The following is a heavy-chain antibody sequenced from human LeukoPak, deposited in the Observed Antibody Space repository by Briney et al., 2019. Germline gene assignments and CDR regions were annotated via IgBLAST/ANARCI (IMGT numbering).Heavy chain of an antibody. V-gene: IGHV1-18*01. J-gene: IGHJ4*02. CDR2: ISAYNGNT. D-gene: IGHD3-22*01. Sequence: ASVKVSCKASGYTFTSYGISWVRQAPGQGLEWMGWISAYNGNTNYAQKLQGRVTMTTDTSTSTAYMELRSLRSDDTAVYYCARDRETMIISGTADYWGQGTLVTVSS. CDR3: ARDRETMIISGTADY. CDR1: GYTFTSYG.